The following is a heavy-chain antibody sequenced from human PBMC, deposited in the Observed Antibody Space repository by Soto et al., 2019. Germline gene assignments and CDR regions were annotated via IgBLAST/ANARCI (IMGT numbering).Heavy chain of an antibody. Sequence: SETLSLTCSVSGFAISRGYYWSWVRQPPGKGLEWIGSIYPSVSSYHNPSLATRLRLSIDTSKNQFTLNLTSVTAADTALYFCAREKVGTTFFDNSGPGIQVTVSS. CDR3: AREKVGTTFFDN. V-gene: IGHV4-38-2*02. D-gene: IGHD1-1*01. CDR1: GFAISRGYY. CDR2: IYPSVSS. J-gene: IGHJ4*02.